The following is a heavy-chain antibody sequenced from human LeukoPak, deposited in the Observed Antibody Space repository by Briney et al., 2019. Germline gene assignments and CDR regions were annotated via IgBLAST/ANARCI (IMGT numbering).Heavy chain of an antibody. CDR1: GGSISSSSYY. J-gene: IGHJ3*02. CDR3: ARPTTYYYDSSGYTDAFDI. Sequence: PSETLSLTSTVSGGSISSSSYYWGWIRQPPGKGLEWIGSVYYSGSTYYDPSLKSRVTISVDTSKNQFSLKLSSVTAADTAVYYCARPTTYYYDSSGYTDAFDIWGQGTMVTVSS. V-gene: IGHV4-39*01. D-gene: IGHD3-22*01. CDR2: VYYSGST.